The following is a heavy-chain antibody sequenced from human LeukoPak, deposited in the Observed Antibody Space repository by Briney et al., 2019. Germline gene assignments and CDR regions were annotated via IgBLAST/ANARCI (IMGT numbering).Heavy chain of an antibody. CDR3: AGVEHCGGDCPIFDY. J-gene: IGHJ4*02. Sequence: GRSLRLSCAASGFTFSSYAMHWVRQAPGKGLEWVAVISHDGSNKYYADPVKGRFTISRDNSKNTLYLQMNSLRTEDTAVYYCAGVEHCGGDCPIFDYWGQGTLVTVSS. D-gene: IGHD2-21*02. V-gene: IGHV3-30-3*01. CDR2: ISHDGSNK. CDR1: GFTFSSYA.